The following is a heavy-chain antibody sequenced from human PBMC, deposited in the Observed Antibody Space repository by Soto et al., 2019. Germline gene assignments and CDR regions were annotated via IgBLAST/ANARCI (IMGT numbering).Heavy chain of an antibody. D-gene: IGHD3-22*01. CDR3: AKDAPGSGWLSDY. CDR1: GFTFRMYA. J-gene: IGHJ4*02. V-gene: IGHV3-23*01. CDR2: ISGNGGT. Sequence: GGSLRLSCTASGFTFRMYAMSWVRQAPGKGLEWVSTISGNGGTSYADFVRGRFTISRDNSKNTLYLQMNSLRAEDTATYYCAKDAPGSGWLSDYWGQGTRVTVSS.